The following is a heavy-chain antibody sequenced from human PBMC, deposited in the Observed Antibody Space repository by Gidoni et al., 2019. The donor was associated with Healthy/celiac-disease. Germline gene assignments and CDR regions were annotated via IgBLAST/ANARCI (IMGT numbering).Heavy chain of an antibody. Sequence: EVQLVESGGGLVQPGGSLRLSCAASAFTFSSYWMHWVRQAQGKGLVWVSRINSDGSSTSYADSVKGRFTISRDNAKNTLYLQMNSLRAEDTAVYYCARGHRKYSSSWVYYYYYYMDVWGKGTTVTVSS. CDR2: INSDGSST. V-gene: IGHV3-74*01. J-gene: IGHJ6*03. CDR1: AFTFSSYW. D-gene: IGHD6-13*01. CDR3: ARGHRKYSSSWVYYYYYYMDV.